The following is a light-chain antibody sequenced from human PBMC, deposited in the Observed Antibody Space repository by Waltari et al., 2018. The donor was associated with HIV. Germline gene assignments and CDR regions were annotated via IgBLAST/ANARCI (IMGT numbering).Light chain of an antibody. Sequence: IQITQSPSSLSASVGDRVTITCRASQTITNHLNWYQQKPGEAPELLIYGASSLPSGVPSRFRGSGSGTDFTLTISSLQPEDFAIYYCQQSYSTPLSFGGGTKVEIK. CDR3: QQSYSTPLS. CDR1: QTITNH. V-gene: IGKV1-39*01. CDR2: GAS. J-gene: IGKJ4*01.